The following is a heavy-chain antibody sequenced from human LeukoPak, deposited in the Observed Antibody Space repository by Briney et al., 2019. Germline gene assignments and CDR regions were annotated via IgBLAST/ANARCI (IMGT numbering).Heavy chain of an antibody. V-gene: IGHV3-74*01. Sequence: PGGSLRLSCAGSGFTFSSYWMHWVRQAPGKGLVWVSRIYSDGSNTNYADSVKGRFTISRDNAKNTLYLQMNSLRAEDTAVYYCAKGGTAAAGTRYFDYWGQGTLVTVSS. D-gene: IGHD6-13*01. CDR2: IYSDGSNT. CDR1: GFTFSSYW. CDR3: AKGGTAAAGTRYFDY. J-gene: IGHJ4*02.